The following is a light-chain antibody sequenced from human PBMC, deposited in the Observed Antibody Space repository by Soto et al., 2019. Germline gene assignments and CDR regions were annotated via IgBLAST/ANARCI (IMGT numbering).Light chain of an antibody. CDR1: QSVSSTY. V-gene: IGKV3-20*01. Sequence: EIVLTQSPGTLSLSPGERATLSCRASQSVSSTYIAWYQQNPGRAPRLLIYGASIRATGIPDRFSGSGSGTDFTLTISRLEPEDFAVYFWQQYGRSPPFTFGQGTKVEIK. CDR2: GAS. CDR3: QQYGRSPPFT. J-gene: IGKJ2*01.